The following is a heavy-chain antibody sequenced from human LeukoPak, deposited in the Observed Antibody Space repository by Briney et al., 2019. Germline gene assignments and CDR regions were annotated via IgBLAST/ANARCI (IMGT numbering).Heavy chain of an antibody. D-gene: IGHD4-11*01. V-gene: IGHV3-23*01. CDR1: GFTFSSYA. CDR3: AKDPFMTSHFYMDV. CDR2: LSGGGENT. Sequence: GGSLRLSCAASGFTFSSYAMTWVRQAPGKGLGWVSSLSGGGENTYYADSVKGRFTVSRDNSESTLYLQMNDLSADDTAIYYCAKDPFMTSHFYMDVWGKGPTVTVSS. J-gene: IGHJ6*03.